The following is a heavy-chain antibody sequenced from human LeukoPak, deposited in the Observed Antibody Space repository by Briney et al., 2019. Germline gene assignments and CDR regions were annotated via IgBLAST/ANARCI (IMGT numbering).Heavy chain of an antibody. CDR1: GFTFSNAW. D-gene: IGHD3-22*01. CDR2: IKSKTDGGTT. V-gene: IGHV3-15*01. J-gene: IGHJ4*02. Sequence: PGGSLRLSCAASGFTFSNAWMSWVRQAPGKGLEWVGRIKSKTDGGTTGYAAPEKGRFTISRDDSKNTLYLQMNSLKTEDTAVYYCTTDRYNDSSGYCFDYWGQGTLVTVSS. CDR3: TTDRYNDSSGYCFDY.